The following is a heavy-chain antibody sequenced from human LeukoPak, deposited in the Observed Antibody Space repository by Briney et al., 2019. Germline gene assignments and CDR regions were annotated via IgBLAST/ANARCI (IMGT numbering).Heavy chain of an antibody. CDR3: ERGLRLGMDV. V-gene: IGHV4-34*01. CDR1: GGSFRGYY. Sequence: KPSETLSLTCAVYGGSFRGYYGSWIRQPPGKGLEWIGEINHSGSTNYTPSLKSRVTQSVDTSKNQFSLKLSSVPPADTAVSYCERGLRLGMDVWGQGTLVTVSS. CDR2: INHSGST. D-gene: IGHD1-14*01. J-gene: IGHJ4*02.